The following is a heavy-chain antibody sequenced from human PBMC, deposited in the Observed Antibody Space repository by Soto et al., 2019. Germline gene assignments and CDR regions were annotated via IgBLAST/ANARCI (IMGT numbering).Heavy chain of an antibody. CDR1: GFTFSSYG. V-gene: IGHV3-33*01. D-gene: IGHD6-19*01. CDR2: IWYDGSNK. CDR3: ARVEDLMGSGWYYYGMDV. Sequence: GGSLRLSCAASGFTFSSYGMHWVRQAPGKGLEWVAVIWYDGSNKYYADSVKGRFTISRDNSKNTLYLQMNSLRAEDTAVYYCARVEDLMGSGWYYYGMDVWGQGTTVTVSS. J-gene: IGHJ6*02.